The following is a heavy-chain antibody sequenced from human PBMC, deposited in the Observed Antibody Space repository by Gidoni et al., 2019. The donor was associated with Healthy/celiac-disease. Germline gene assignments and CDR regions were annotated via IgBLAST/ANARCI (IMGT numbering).Heavy chain of an antibody. D-gene: IGHD6-19*01. CDR2: ISSSSSYI. Sequence: EVQLVESGGGLVKPGGSLRLSCAASGSTSRSFSMNWVRQAPGMGLEWVSSISSSSSYIYYADSVKGRFTISRDNAKNSLYLQMNSLRAEDTAVYYCARVSGWRYFDYWGQGTLVTVSS. CDR1: GSTSRSFS. J-gene: IGHJ4*02. V-gene: IGHV3-21*01. CDR3: ARVSGWRYFDY.